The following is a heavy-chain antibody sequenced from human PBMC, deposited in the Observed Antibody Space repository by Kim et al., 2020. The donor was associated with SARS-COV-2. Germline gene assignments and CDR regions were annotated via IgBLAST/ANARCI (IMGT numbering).Heavy chain of an antibody. CDR3: ARGPPIGGGDCYSH. J-gene: IGHJ4*02. V-gene: IGHV4-30-2*05. Sequence: KPSLTSRVTISIDTSKNQFSLKLSSVTAADTAVYYCARGPPIGGGDCYSHWGQGTLVTVSS. D-gene: IGHD2-21*02.